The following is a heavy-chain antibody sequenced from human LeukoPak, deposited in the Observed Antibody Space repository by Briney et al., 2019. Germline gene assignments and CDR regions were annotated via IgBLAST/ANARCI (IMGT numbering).Heavy chain of an antibody. J-gene: IGHJ4*02. CDR1: GFTFTNYG. D-gene: IGHD3-10*01. Sequence: QPGTSLRLSCAASGFTFTNYGMHWVRKAPGKGLEWVALIPYDGYYKYYSDSVKGRFTISSDTSKNTLYLQMNSLRAEDTAVYYCARDLSPVVRASPMGYWGQGTPVTVSS. CDR3: ARDLSPVVRASPMGY. CDR2: IPYDGYYK. V-gene: IGHV3-30*03.